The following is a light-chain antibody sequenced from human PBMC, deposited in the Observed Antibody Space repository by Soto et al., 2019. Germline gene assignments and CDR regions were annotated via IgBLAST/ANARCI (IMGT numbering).Light chain of an antibody. CDR3: QQFSSYPLT. CDR1: QTGRNNY. J-gene: IGKJ4*01. Sequence: EFVLTQSPSTLSFSPGERATLSCRASQTGRNNYLAWYQQKPGQAPRLLIYDASIRATGIPDRFSGGGSGTDFTLTISRLEPEDFAVYYCQQFSSYPLTFGGGTKVDIK. CDR2: DAS. V-gene: IGKV3-20*01.